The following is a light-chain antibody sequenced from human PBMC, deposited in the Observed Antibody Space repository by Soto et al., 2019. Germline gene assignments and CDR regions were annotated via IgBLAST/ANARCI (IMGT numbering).Light chain of an antibody. CDR1: QDINSY. J-gene: IGKJ4*01. Sequence: DLPLTQSPSFLSASGGDRVTITCRASQDINSYLAWYQQKPGQAPKLLIYAASTLQSGVPSRFSGSRSGTQFTLTISSLQPEDSATYYCQHFKDYPLTFGGGTKVEIK. CDR2: AAS. CDR3: QHFKDYPLT. V-gene: IGKV1-9*01.